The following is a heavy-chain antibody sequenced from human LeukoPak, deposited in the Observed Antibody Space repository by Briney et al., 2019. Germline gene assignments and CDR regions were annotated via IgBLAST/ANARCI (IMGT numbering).Heavy chain of an antibody. CDR1: GFTLSSYA. Sequence: GGSLRLSCAASGFTLSSYAMSWVRQAPGKGLEWVSAISDSGNTYHADSVKGRFTISRDNSKNTLYLQMNSLRAEDTAVYYCAELGITMIGGVWGKGTTVTISS. J-gene: IGHJ6*04. V-gene: IGHV3-23*01. CDR2: ISDSGNT. D-gene: IGHD3-10*02. CDR3: AELGITMIGGV.